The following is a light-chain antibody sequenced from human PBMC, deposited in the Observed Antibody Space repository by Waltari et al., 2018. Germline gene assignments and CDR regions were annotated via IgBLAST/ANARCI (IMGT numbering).Light chain of an antibody. J-gene: IGLJ1*01. V-gene: IGLV2-14*01. CDR1: ISDVGAYNY. Sequence: QSAPTQPPSVSGSPGQSVTIFCTGTISDVGAYNYVSWYQQHPGKVPKLMIYGVSNRPSGVSDRFSGSKSGNTASLTISGLQAEDEADYYCCSYTTSRTYIFGAGTRLTVL. CDR3: CSYTTSRTYI. CDR2: GVS.